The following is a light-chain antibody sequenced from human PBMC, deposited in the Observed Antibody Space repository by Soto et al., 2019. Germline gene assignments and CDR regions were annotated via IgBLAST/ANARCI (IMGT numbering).Light chain of an antibody. CDR2: DVS. V-gene: IGLV2-11*01. CDR1: SSDVGGYNY. Sequence: QSAVTQPRSVSGSPGQSVTISCTGTSSDVGGYNYVSWYQQHPGKAPKLMIYDVSKRPSGVPDRFSGSKSGNTASLTISGLQSEDEADYYCCSYAGSYTFEVFGTGTKVT. CDR3: CSYAGSYTFEV. J-gene: IGLJ1*01.